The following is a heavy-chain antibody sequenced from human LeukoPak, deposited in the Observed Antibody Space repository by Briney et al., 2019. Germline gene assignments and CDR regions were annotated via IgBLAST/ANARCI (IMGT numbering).Heavy chain of an antibody. V-gene: IGHV3-23*01. D-gene: IGHD6-19*01. CDR1: GFTFSSYA. Sequence: GGSLRLSCAASGFTFSSYAMSWVRQAPGKGLEWVSAISGSGGSTYYADSVKGRFTISRDNSKNTLYLQMSSLRAEDTAVYYCAKDLPPGIAVAGIFQHWGQGTLVTVSS. J-gene: IGHJ1*01. CDR2: ISGSGGST. CDR3: AKDLPPGIAVAGIFQH.